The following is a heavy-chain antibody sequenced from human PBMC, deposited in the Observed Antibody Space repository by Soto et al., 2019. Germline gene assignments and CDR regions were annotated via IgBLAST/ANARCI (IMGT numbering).Heavy chain of an antibody. CDR3: ARDATRAIFGVVIINRAWFDP. Sequence: PGGSLRLSCAASGFTFSSYSMNWVRQAPGKGLEWVSSISSSSSYIYYADSVKGRFTISRDNAKNSLYLQMNSLRAEDTAVYYCARDATRAIFGVVIINRAWFDPWGQGTLVTVSS. CDR2: ISSSSSYI. CDR1: GFTFSSYS. V-gene: IGHV3-21*01. J-gene: IGHJ5*02. D-gene: IGHD3-3*01.